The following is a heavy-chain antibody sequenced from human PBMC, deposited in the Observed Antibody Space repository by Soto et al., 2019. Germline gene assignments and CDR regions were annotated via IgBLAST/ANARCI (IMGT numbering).Heavy chain of an antibody. D-gene: IGHD5-18*01. J-gene: IGHJ4*02. CDR2: IYNSGST. Sequence: QVQLQESGPGLVKPSETLSLTCTVSGASISSSYWSWIRQPPGKGLEWIGYIYNSGSTTYNPSLNSRVSISVDMSKNHFSLKLSSGTAADTAVYYCARRYSYGHFDYWGQGTLVSVSS. CDR1: GASISSSY. CDR3: ARRYSYGHFDY. V-gene: IGHV4-59*08.